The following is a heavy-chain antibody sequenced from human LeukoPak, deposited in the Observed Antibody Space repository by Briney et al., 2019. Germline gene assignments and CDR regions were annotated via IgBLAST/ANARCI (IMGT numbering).Heavy chain of an antibody. CDR2: IYYSGST. D-gene: IGHD2-15*01. V-gene: IGHV4-59*01. CDR1: GGSISSYY. J-gene: IGHJ5*02. CDR3: ARNIGYYSGGSCYSRWFDP. Sequence: SETLSLTCTVSGGSISSYYWSWIRQPPGKGLEWIGYIYYSGSTNYNPSLKSRVTISVDTSKNQFSLKLSSVTAADTAVYYCARNIGYYSGGSCYSRWFDPWGQGTQVTVSS.